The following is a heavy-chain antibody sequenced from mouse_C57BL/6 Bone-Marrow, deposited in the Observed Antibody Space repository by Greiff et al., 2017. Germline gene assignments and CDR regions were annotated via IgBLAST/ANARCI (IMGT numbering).Heavy chain of an antibody. CDR1: GYTFTDYY. V-gene: IGHV1-19*01. CDR2: INPYNGGT. Sequence: ELQLQESGPVLVKPGASVKMSCKASGYTFTDYYMNWVKQSHGKSLEWIGVINPYNGGTSYNQKFKGKATLTVDKSSSTAYMELNSLTSEDSAVYYCARPLLLRYPDYWGQGTTLTVSS. D-gene: IGHD1-1*01. CDR3: ARPLLLRYPDY. J-gene: IGHJ2*01.